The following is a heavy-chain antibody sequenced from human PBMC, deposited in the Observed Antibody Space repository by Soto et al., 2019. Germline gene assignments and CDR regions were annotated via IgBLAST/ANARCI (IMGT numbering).Heavy chain of an antibody. D-gene: IGHD2-15*01. CDR3: ARGPLVVAASGFDY. V-gene: IGHV3-48*02. J-gene: IGHJ4*02. CDR2: ISSSSSTI. Sequence: TGGSLRLSCAASGFTFSSYSMNWVRQAPGKGLEWVSYISSSSSTIYYADSVKGRFTISRDNAKNSLYLQMNSLRDEDTAVYYCARGPLVVAASGFDYWGQGTLVTVSS. CDR1: GFTFSSYS.